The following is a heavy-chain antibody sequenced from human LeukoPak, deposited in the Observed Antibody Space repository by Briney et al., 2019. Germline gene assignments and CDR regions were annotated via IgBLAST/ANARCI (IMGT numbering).Heavy chain of an antibody. CDR1: GGSISSSSYY. CDR2: IYYSGST. Sequence: KASETLSLTCTVSGGSISSSSYYWGWIRQPPGKGLEWIGSIYYSGSTYYNPSLKSRVTISVDTSKNQFSLKLSSVTAADTAVYYCVSDRYCSGGVCTLWWIDPWGQGTLVTVSS. J-gene: IGHJ5*02. V-gene: IGHV4-39*07. CDR3: VSDRYCSGGVCTLWWIDP. D-gene: IGHD2-8*02.